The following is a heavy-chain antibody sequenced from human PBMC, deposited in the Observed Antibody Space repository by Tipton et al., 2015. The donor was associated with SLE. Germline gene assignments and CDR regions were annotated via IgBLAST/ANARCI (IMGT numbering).Heavy chain of an antibody. Sequence: SLRLSCVTSGFDFSMFWMIWARQAPGKGLDWVAIMKQDGSEFYYVDSVKGRFTISRDNAKKSLFLQMNSLKTEDTAVYYCSSYTDGYKMFDYWGQGTLVTVSS. V-gene: IGHV3-7*03. CDR1: GFDFSMFW. CDR3: SSYTDGYKMFDY. CDR2: MKQDGSEF. D-gene: IGHD5-24*01. J-gene: IGHJ4*02.